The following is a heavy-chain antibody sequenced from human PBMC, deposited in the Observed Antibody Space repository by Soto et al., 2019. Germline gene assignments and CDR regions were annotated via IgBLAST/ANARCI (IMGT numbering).Heavy chain of an antibody. J-gene: IGHJ4*02. CDR3: ARLLDSWGEPHYFDS. Sequence: ETLSLTCAVYGGSFSGYYWSWIRQPPGKGLEWIGEINHSGSTNYNPSLKSRVTISADRSFNTAYLQWASLQASDTAIYYCARLLDSWGEPHYFDSWGQGTMVTVSS. CDR1: GGSFSGYY. D-gene: IGHD3-16*01. V-gene: IGHV4-34*01. CDR2: INHSGST.